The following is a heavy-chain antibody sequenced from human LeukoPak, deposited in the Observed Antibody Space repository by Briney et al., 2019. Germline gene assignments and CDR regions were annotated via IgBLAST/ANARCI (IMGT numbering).Heavy chain of an antibody. J-gene: IGHJ6*04. CDR2: IKRKTYDGTT. Sequence: GGPLRLSCAASVSPFTFSNAWMRWVRQGPGKRLWWVVRIKRKTYDGTTDYGAPVKGRSTISRADSKNTLYLQMNSLKTEDTAVYYCTTAFFGCTSTSCYEAYYYYGLDVWGKGTTVTVSS. V-gene: IGHV3-15*01. D-gene: IGHD2-2*01. CDR1: VSPFTFSNAW. CDR3: TTAFFGCTSTSCYEAYYYYGLDV.